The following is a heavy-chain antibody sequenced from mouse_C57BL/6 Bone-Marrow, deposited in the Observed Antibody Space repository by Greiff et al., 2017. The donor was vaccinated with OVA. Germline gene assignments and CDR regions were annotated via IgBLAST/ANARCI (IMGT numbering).Heavy chain of an antibody. CDR1: GFNIKNTY. J-gene: IGHJ1*03. Sequence: VQLKQSVAELVRPGASVKLSCTASGFNIKNTYMHWVKQRPEQGLEWIGRIDPANGNTKYAPKFQGKATITADTSSNTAYLQLSSLTSEDTAIYYCASITTVVHWYFDVWGTGTTVTVSS. D-gene: IGHD1-1*01. CDR2: IDPANGNT. CDR3: ASITTVVHWYFDV. V-gene: IGHV14-3*01.